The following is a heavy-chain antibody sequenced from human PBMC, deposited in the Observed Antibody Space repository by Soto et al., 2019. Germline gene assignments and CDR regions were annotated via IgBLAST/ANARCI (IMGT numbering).Heavy chain of an antibody. Sequence: ASVKVSCKASGYTFTSYAMHWVRQAPGQRLEWMGWINAGNGNTKYSQRFQGRVTITRDTSASTAYMELSSLRSEDTAVYYCARPAAVAGSAAFDYWGQGTLVTVPQ. D-gene: IGHD6-19*01. CDR3: ARPAAVAGSAAFDY. J-gene: IGHJ4*02. V-gene: IGHV1-3*01. CDR1: GYTFTSYA. CDR2: INAGNGNT.